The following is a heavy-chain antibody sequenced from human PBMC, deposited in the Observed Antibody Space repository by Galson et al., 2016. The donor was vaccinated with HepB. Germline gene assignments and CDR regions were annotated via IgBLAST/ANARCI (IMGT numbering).Heavy chain of an antibody. D-gene: IGHD3-22*01. J-gene: IGHJ4*02. CDR1: GFTFSTYA. CDR3: ATSNSQGPHILIVVVPFDY. CDR2: ISGSGGSS. Sequence: SLRLSCAGSGFTFSTYAMSWVRQAPGKGLEWVSTISGSGGSSYYADSVKGRFTISRDNSKNTLYLQMNSLRAEDTAVYYCATSNSQGPHILIVVVPFDYWGQGTLVTVSS. V-gene: IGHV3-23*01.